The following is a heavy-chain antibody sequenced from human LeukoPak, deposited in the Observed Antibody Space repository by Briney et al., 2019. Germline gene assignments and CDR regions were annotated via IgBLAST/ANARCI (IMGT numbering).Heavy chain of an antibody. CDR2: IYYDGST. D-gene: IGHD2-15*01. CDR3: VVVVVAGTGGWLDP. Sequence: PSETLSLTCTVSGGSISRSSFYWGWIRQPPGKGLEWIGNIYYDGSTYYNPSLKSRVTISVDTSMNQFSLNLSSVTAADTAVYYCVVVVVAGTGGWLDPWGQGTLVTVSS. V-gene: IGHV4-39*01. J-gene: IGHJ5*02. CDR1: GGSISRSSFY.